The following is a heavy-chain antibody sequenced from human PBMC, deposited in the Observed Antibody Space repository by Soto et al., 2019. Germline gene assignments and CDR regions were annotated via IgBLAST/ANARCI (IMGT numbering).Heavy chain of an antibody. Sequence: ASVKVSCKTAGYTFTGHYIHWVRQAPEPGPEWVGEIGPESGATRYAQKFQGRVTMTRDMSTTTVYMELNNLSPDDTAVYYCGRGRSGQLVVFYWGPGTPVTVSS. CDR2: IGPESGAT. CDR3: GRGRSGQLVVFY. D-gene: IGHD2-2*01. CDR1: GYTFTGHY. V-gene: IGHV1-2*02. J-gene: IGHJ4*01.